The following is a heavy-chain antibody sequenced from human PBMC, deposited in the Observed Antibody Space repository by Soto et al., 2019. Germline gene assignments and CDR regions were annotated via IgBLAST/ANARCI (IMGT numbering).Heavy chain of an antibody. D-gene: IGHD3-22*01. Sequence: GSLLRACSASGFTFSIYAMSWVRQAPGKGLEWVSAISGSGGSTYYADSVKGRFTISRDNSKNTLYLQMNSLRAEDTAVYYCAKRDPYYDSSVDYWGQGTLVTVYS. CDR2: ISGSGGST. CDR1: GFTFSIYA. CDR3: AKRDPYYDSSVDY. J-gene: IGHJ4*02. V-gene: IGHV3-23*01.